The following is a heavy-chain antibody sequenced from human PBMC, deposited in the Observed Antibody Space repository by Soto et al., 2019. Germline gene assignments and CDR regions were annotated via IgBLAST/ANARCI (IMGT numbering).Heavy chain of an antibody. CDR1: GFTFSTYA. V-gene: IGHV3-23*01. CDR3: AHPRGYGVFDAYDI. Sequence: GGSLRLSCAASGFTFSTYAMSWVRQAPGKGLEWVSAISRDGYDIYYADSVKGRFTISRDNSKHMLFLQMNSLRTEDTAVYYCAHPRGYGVFDAYDISGQGAMVTVSS. D-gene: IGHD4-17*01. CDR2: ISRDGYDI. J-gene: IGHJ3*02.